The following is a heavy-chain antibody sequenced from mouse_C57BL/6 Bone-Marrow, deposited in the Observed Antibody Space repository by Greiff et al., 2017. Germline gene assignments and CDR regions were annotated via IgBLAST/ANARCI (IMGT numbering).Heavy chain of an antibody. Sequence: VKLQQPGAELVKPGASVKMSCKASGYTFTSYWITWVKQRPGQGLEWIGDIYPGSGSTNYNEKFKSKATLTVDTSSSTAYMQLSSLTSEDSAVYYCAREGYYYGSSSWYFDVWGTGTTVTVSS. CDR1: GYTFTSYW. CDR2: IYPGSGST. CDR3: AREGYYYGSSSWYFDV. D-gene: IGHD1-1*01. V-gene: IGHV1-55*01. J-gene: IGHJ1*03.